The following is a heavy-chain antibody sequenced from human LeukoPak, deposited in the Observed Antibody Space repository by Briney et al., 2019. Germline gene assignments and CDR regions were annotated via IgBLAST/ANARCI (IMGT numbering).Heavy chain of an antibody. CDR2: IYYSGST. J-gene: IGHJ6*02. CDR1: GGSISSNY. V-gene: IGHV4-59*01. D-gene: IGHD3-10*01. Sequence: SETLSLTCTVSGGSISSNYWSWIRQPPGKGLEWIGYIYYSGSTNYNPSLKSRVTISVDTSKNQFSLKLSSVTATDTAVYYCASGSGEYYYYGMDVWGQGTTVTVSS. CDR3: ASGSGEYYYYGMDV.